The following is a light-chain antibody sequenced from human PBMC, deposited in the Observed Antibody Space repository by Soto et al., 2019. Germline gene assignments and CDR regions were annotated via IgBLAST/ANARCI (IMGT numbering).Light chain of an antibody. CDR3: QQNDDSPGT. CDR2: GAS. V-gene: IGKV3-20*01. J-gene: IGKJ1*01. CDR1: QSISSSY. Sequence: HSHAILSVSPGERASLSCRASQSISSSYLAWYQQKPGQAPRLLIYGASNRATAIPDRFSGSGSGTDFTLTISRLEPEDFAVYYCQQNDDSPGTFGQGTKVDIK.